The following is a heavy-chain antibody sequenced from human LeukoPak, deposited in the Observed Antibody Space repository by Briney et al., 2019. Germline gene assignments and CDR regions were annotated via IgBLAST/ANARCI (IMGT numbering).Heavy chain of an antibody. CDR1: GFTFSSNY. Sequence: GGSLRLSCAASGFTFSSNYMSWVRQAPGKGLEWVSVIYSGGSTYYADSVKGRFTISRDNSKNTLYLQMNSLRAEDAAVYYCARAQDYYDSSGSKRFDDYWGQGTLVTVSS. CDR3: ARAQDYYDSSGSKRFDDY. D-gene: IGHD3-22*01. CDR2: IYSGGST. J-gene: IGHJ4*02. V-gene: IGHV3-53*01.